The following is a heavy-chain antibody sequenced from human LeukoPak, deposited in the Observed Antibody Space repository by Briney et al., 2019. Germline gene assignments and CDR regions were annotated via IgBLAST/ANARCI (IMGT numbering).Heavy chain of an antibody. CDR1: GYTLTELS. V-gene: IGHV1-24*01. CDR3: ATSVDTAMVTFSPGFY. D-gene: IGHD5-18*01. CDR2: FDPEDGET. Sequence: SVQVSCKVSGYTLTELSMHWVRQAPGKGLEWMGGFDPEDGETIYAQKFQGRVTMTEDTSTDTAYMELSSLRSEDTAVYYCATSVDTAMVTFSPGFYWGQGTLVTVSS. J-gene: IGHJ4*02.